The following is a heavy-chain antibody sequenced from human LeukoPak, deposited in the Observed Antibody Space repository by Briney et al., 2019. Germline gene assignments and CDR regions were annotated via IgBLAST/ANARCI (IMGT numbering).Heavy chain of an antibody. D-gene: IGHD2-8*01. V-gene: IGHV4-34*01. CDR2: IDHSGST. Sequence: PSETLSLTCAVYGGSFSGFYWNWIRQPPGKGLEWIGEIDHSGSTNYNPSLKSRVTISVDRANNQFSLKLSSVTAADTALYYCARSNGFAAFDSWAHGILVTVSS. CDR1: GGSFSGFY. J-gene: IGHJ4*01. CDR3: ARSNGFAAFDS.